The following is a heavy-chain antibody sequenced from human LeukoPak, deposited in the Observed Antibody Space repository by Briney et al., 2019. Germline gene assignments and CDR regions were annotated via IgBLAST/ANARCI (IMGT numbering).Heavy chain of an antibody. CDR3: GHRSITTISTWDGVPFDY. Sequence: SGPTLVNPAQTLTLTCTFSGFSLSTSGVGVAWIRQPPGKALEWLAVVYWDDDKRYSPSLKSRLTISKDTSKNQVVLTMTNMDPVDTATYYCGHRSITTISTWDGVPFDYWGQGTLVTVSS. J-gene: IGHJ4*02. V-gene: IGHV2-5*02. D-gene: IGHD1-1*01. CDR2: VYWDDDK. CDR1: GFSLSTSGVG.